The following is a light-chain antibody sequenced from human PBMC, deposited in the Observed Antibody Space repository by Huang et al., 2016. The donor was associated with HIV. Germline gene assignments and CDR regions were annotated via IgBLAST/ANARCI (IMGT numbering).Light chain of an antibody. CDR1: QDISNY. CDR2: DAT. J-gene: IGKJ2*03. Sequence: DNQMTQSPSSLSASIGDRVTITCQASQDISNYLNWYQQKPGKAPKLLLYDATNSEAGVPSRFSGSGSGTDFTLTISRLQPEDFATYYCQQFDNVPYSFGQGTRLEIK. CDR3: QQFDNVPYS. V-gene: IGKV1-33*01.